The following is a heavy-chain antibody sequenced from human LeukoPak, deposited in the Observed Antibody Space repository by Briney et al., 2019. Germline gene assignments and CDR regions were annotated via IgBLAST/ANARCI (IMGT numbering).Heavy chain of an antibody. Sequence: GGSLRLSCAASGFTFSSYAMHWVRQAPGKGLEYVSAISSNGGSTYYANSVKGRFTISRDNSKNTLYLQMGSLRAEDMAVYYCARDPHGAGDGLGAFDIWGQGTMVTVSS. D-gene: IGHD7-27*01. CDR1: GFTFSSYA. CDR2: ISSNGGST. J-gene: IGHJ3*02. V-gene: IGHV3-64*01. CDR3: ARDPHGAGDGLGAFDI.